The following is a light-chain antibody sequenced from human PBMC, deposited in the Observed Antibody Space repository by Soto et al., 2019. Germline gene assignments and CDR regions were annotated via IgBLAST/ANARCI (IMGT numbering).Light chain of an antibody. CDR2: GVS. J-gene: IGKJ1*01. V-gene: IGKV3-20*01. CDR1: QSVSSNY. CDR3: QQYDSSPWT. Sequence: EIVLTQSPGTLSLSPGERATLSCRASQSVSSNYLAWYQQKPGQAPRLLMYGVSSRATGIPDRFSGTGSGTDFTLTISRLEPEDSAVYYCQQYDSSPWTFGQGTKVDIK.